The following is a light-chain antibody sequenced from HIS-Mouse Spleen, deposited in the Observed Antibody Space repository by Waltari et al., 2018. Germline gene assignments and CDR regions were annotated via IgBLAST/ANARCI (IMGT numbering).Light chain of an antibody. CDR2: AAT. CDR1: QGISSY. J-gene: IGKJ2*01. CDR3: QQYYSYPYT. V-gene: IGKV1-8*01. Sequence: AIRMTQSPSSFSPSTGDRVTLTCRASQGISSYLAWYQQKPGKAPKLLFYAATTLKSGVPSRFSGSGSGTDFTLTISCLQSEDFATYYCQQYYSYPYTFGQGTKLEIK.